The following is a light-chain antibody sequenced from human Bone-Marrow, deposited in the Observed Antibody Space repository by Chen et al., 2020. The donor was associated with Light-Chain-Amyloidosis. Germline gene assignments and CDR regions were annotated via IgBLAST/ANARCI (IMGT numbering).Light chain of an antibody. J-gene: IGLJ1*01. CDR3: AAWDGSLSGYV. Sequence: QSVLTQPPSASGTPGQRVTISCSGASSNIGINYVYWYQPFPGAAPNLLIHRNKQRPSGVPDRFSASKSGTSAFLAISGLRSEDEADYYCAAWDGSLSGYVFGTGTKVIVL. CDR2: RNK. CDR1: SSNIGINY. V-gene: IGLV1-47*01.